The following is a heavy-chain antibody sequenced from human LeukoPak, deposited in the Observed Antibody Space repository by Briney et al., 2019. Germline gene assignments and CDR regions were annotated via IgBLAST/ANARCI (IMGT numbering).Heavy chain of an antibody. CDR2: ISGSGGST. CDR1: GFTFSSYA. D-gene: IGHD2-2*02. V-gene: IGHV3-23*01. Sequence: PGGSLRLSCAASGFTFSSYAMSWVRQAPGKGLEWVSAISGSGGSTYYADSVKGRFTISRDNSKNTLYLQMNSLRAEDTAVYYCLVDIVVVPAAITDAFDIWGQGTMVTVPS. J-gene: IGHJ3*02. CDR3: LVDIVVVPAAITDAFDI.